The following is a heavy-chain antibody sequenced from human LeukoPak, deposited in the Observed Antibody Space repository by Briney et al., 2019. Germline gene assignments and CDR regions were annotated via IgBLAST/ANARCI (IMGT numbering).Heavy chain of an antibody. CDR3: ARXNVPXXXDSSGTPLYYYYGMDV. D-gene: IGHD3-22*01. CDR1: GGSISSGSYY. CDR2: IYYSXST. V-gene: IGHV4-31*03. Sequence: SETLSLTCTVSGGSISSGSYYWSWIRQHPGKGLEWIGXIYYSXSTYXXPSLKSRVTISVDTSKNQFSLKLSSVTAADTAVYYCARXNVPXXXDSSGTPLYYYYGMDVWGQGTTVTVSS. J-gene: IGHJ6*02.